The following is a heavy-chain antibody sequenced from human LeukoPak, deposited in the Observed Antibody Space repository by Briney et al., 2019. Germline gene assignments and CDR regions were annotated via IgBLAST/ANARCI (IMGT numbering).Heavy chain of an antibody. CDR2: IRSKAYGGTT. D-gene: IGHD2-15*01. CDR3: TSGYCSGGSCYSMDY. V-gene: IGHV3-49*04. CDR1: GFTFGDYA. Sequence: GGSLRLSCTASGFTFGDYAMSWVRQAPGKGLEWVGFIRSKAYGGTTEYAASVKGRFTISRDDSKSIAYLQMNSLKTEDTAVYYCTSGYCSGGSCYSMDYWGQGTLVTVSS. J-gene: IGHJ4*02.